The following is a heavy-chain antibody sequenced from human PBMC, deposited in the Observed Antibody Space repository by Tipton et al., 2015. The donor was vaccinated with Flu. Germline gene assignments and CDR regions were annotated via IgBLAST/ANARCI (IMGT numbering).Heavy chain of an antibody. Sequence: LRLSCSVSGGSMNYYYWNWIQQPPGKGLEWIGFSFYSGSTSYNPSLRSRVTISVDTSRNQFSLNLRSVTAADTAVYYCARDRGWPAALDSWGQGIPVTVSS. J-gene: IGHJ4*02. CDR2: SFYSGST. D-gene: IGHD3-10*01. V-gene: IGHV4-59*01. CDR1: GGSMNYYY. CDR3: ARDRGWPAALDS.